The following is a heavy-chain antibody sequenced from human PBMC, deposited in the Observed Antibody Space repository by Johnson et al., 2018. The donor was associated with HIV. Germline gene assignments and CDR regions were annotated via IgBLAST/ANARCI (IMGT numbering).Heavy chain of an antibody. CDR3: ARGAIKYSSSWLGAFDI. CDR2: ISWNSGST. Sequence: VQLVESGGGLVQPGRSVRLSCAASGFTFDDYAMHWVRQAPGKGLEWVSGISWNSGSTYYADSVKGRFTISRDNSKNTLYLQMNSLRAEDTAVYYCARGAIKYSSSWLGAFDIWGQGTMVTVSS. V-gene: IGHV3-9*01. CDR1: GFTFDDYA. J-gene: IGHJ3*02. D-gene: IGHD6-6*01.